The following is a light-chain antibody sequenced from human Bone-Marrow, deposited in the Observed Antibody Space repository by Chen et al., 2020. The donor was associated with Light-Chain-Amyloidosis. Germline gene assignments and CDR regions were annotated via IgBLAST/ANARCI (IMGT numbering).Light chain of an antibody. CDR2: EVS. J-gene: IGLJ1*01. CDR1: NSDVGTYNY. CDR3: SSYTT. V-gene: IGLV2-14*01. Sequence: QSALTQPASVSGSPGQSITISCTGTNSDVGTYNYVSWYPQHPGKAPKLIIFEVSNRPSGVSNRFSGSKSANTASLTISGLQAEDEADYYCSSYTTFGTGTRVTVL.